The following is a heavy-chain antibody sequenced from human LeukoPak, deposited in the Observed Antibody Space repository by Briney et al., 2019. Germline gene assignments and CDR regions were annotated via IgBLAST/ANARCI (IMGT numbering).Heavy chain of an antibody. J-gene: IGHJ4*02. Sequence: GGSLRLSCAASGFTFSSYAMSWVRQAPVKGLEWVSAISGSGGSTYYADSVKGRFTISRDNSKNTLYLQMNSLRAEDTAVYYCAKSVVAATYFDYWGQGTLVTVSS. CDR3: AKSVVAATYFDY. CDR2: ISGSGGST. V-gene: IGHV3-23*01. D-gene: IGHD2-15*01. CDR1: GFTFSSYA.